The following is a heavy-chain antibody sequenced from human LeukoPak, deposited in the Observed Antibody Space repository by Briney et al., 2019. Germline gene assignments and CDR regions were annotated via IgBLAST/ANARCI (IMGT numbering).Heavy chain of an antibody. Sequence: GGSLRLSCAASGFTFSSYGMYWVRQAPGKGLQWVANILASGSPTYYADSVKGRFIISRDNSKNTVYLQMNSLRVEDTAIYYCAKDLRPDGVDNFDHWGQGILVTVSS. V-gene: IGHV3-23*01. CDR3: AKDLRPDGVDNFDH. CDR2: ILASGSPT. D-gene: IGHD2-8*01. J-gene: IGHJ4*02. CDR1: GFTFSSYG.